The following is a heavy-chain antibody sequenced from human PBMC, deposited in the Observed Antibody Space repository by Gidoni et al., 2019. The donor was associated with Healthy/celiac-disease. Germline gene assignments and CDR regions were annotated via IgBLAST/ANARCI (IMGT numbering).Heavy chain of an antibody. Sequence: QVQLQESGPGLVKPSQTLSLTCTVSGGSISSGGYYWSWIRQHPGKGLEWIGYIYYSGSTYYNPSLKSRVTISVDTSKNQFSLKLSSVTAADTAVYYCARSGHMVRGSLFDYWGQGTLVTVSS. CDR1: GGSISSGGYY. V-gene: IGHV4-31*03. J-gene: IGHJ4*02. CDR2: IYYSGST. CDR3: ARSGHMVRGSLFDY. D-gene: IGHD3-10*01.